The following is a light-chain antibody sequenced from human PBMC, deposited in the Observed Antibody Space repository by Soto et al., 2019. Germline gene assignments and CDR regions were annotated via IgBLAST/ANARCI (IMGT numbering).Light chain of an antibody. J-gene: IGKJ3*01. V-gene: IGKV3-15*01. CDR1: QSINTN. CDR3: QQYHHWPPKVT. Sequence: DIVMTQSPATLSVSPGERATLSCRASQSINTNLAWYQQKPGQAPRLLIYGASTRATVIPARFSGSGSGTEFTLTISGLQADDFAVYYCQQYHHWPPKVTFGAGTSVDI. CDR2: GAS.